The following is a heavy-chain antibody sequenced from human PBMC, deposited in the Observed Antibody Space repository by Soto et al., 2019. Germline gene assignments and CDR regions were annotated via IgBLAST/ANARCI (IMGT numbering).Heavy chain of an antibody. V-gene: IGHV1-3*05. J-gene: IGHJ5*02. CDR2: INAGNGNT. CDR1: GYTFTSHA. D-gene: IGHD6-13*01. CDR3: ARNGIAAAGTSWFDP. Sequence: QVQLVQSGAEEKKPGASVKVSCKASGYTFTSHAMHWVRQAPGQRLEWMGWINAGNGNTKYSQKFQGRVTITTDTPPSTAYMEKRSLRSEDTAVYYCARNGIAAAGTSWFDPWGQGTLVTVSS.